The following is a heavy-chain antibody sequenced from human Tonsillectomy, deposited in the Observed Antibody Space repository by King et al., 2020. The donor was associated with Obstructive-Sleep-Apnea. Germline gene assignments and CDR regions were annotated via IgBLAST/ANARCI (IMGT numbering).Heavy chain of an antibody. CDR1: GFTFSIYS. V-gene: IGHV3-48*04. Sequence: VQLVESGGGLVQPGGSLRLSCAASGFTFSIYSMDWVRQAPGKGLEWVAYISSSSSTIYYADSVKGRFTISRDNAKNSQYLQMNSLRAEDTAVYYCARDKALSDTYGFNYDCWGQGTLVTVSS. D-gene: IGHD4-17*01. CDR2: ISSSSSTI. CDR3: ARDKALSDTYGFNYDC. J-gene: IGHJ4*02.